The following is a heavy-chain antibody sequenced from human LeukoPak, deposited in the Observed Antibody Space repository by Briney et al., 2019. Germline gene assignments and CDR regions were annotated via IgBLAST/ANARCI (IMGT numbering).Heavy chain of an antibody. V-gene: IGHV3-23*01. CDR3: GKARIEAGGTGVFDV. D-gene: IGHD6-13*01. CDR1: GFTVSSYG. J-gene: IGHJ3*01. CDR2: FSATDGSA. Sequence: GGSLRLSCPSSGFTVSSYGMTWVRLPPGKGLEWVSAFSATDGSAQYAESVKGRFTISRDNSRNSLYLQMNGLGAEATAVYYCGKARIEAGGTGVFDVGAKGQWSPSLQ.